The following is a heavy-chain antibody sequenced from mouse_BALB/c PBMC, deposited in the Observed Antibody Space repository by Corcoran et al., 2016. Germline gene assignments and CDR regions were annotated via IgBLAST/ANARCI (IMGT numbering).Heavy chain of an antibody. J-gene: IGHJ4*01. CDR2: IDPANGNT. CDR3: ARSGGYEDAMDY. V-gene: IGHV14-3*02. CDR1: GFNIKDTY. D-gene: IGHD2-2*01. Sequence: EVQLQQSGAELVKPGAPVKLSCTASGFNIKDTYMHWVKQRPEQGLEWIGRIDPANGNTKYDPKFQGKATITADTSSNTAYLQLSSLTSEDTAVYYCARSGGYEDAMDYWGQGTSVTVSS.